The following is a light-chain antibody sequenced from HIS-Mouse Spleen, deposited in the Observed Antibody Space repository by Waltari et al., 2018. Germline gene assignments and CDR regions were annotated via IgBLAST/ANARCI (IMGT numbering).Light chain of an antibody. CDR2: SIN. Sequence: QSVLTQPPSASGTPGQRVTISCSGSSSNIGSNTVNWYQQLPGTAPKLPIYSINQLPYGVPDRCSGSKSGTSASLAISGLQSEDEADYYCAAWDDSLNAVVFGGGTKLTVL. V-gene: IGLV1-44*01. CDR3: AAWDDSLNAVV. J-gene: IGLJ2*01. CDR1: SSNIGSNT.